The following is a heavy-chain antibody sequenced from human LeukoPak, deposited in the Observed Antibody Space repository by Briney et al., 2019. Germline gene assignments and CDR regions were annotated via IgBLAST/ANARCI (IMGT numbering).Heavy chain of an antibody. Sequence: GGSLRLSCAASGFTFSSYDMHWVRQATGEGLEWVSAIGTAGDPYYPGSVKGRFTISRENAKNSLYLQMNSLRAGDTAVYYCARVYCSSTSCYGGYSYGEDAFDIWGQGTMVTVSS. J-gene: IGHJ3*02. CDR1: GFTFSSYD. CDR3: ARVYCSSTSCYGGYSYGEDAFDI. CDR2: IGTAGDP. D-gene: IGHD2-2*01. V-gene: IGHV3-13*05.